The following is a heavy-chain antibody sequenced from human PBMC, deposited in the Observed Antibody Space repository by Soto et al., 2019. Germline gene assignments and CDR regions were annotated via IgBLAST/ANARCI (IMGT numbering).Heavy chain of an antibody. V-gene: IGHV1-3*01. J-gene: IGHJ4*02. CDR2: INAGNGNT. CDR3: ARDSDILTGYYAPGGY. Sequence: ASVKVSCKASGYTFTSYAMHWVRQAPGQRLEWMGWINAGNGNTKYSQKFQGRVTITRDTSASTAYMELSSLRSEDTAVYYCARDSDILTGYYAPGGYWGQGTLVTVSS. CDR1: GYTFTSYA. D-gene: IGHD3-9*01.